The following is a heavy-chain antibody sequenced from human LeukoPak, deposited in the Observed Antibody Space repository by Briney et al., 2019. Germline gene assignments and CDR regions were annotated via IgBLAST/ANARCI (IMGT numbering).Heavy chain of an antibody. V-gene: IGHV3-72*01. D-gene: IGHD3-16*01. J-gene: IGHJ5*02. CDR1: GFTFSAHY. CDR3: ARVALGPAGEYDA. Sequence: PGGSLRLSCATSGFTFSAHYMDWVRQAPGQGLEWVGRITNRDARYSTQYAASVKGRFSISRDDSKSSFYLQMNSLKTEDTALYYCARVALGPAGEYDAWGQGTMVTVSS. CDR2: ITNRDARYST.